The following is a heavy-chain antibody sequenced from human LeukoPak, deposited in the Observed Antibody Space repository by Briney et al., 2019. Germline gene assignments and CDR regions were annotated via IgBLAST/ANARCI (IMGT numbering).Heavy chain of an antibody. V-gene: IGHV4-34*01. CDR3: ARGGYGGFS. CDR1: GGSFSGYY. Sequence: PSETLSLTCAVYGGSFSGYYWSWIRQPPGKGLEWIGEINHSGSTNYNPSLKSRVTISVDTSKNQFSLKLSPVTAADTAVYYCARGGYGGFSWGQGTMVTVSS. J-gene: IGHJ3*01. D-gene: IGHD4-17*01. CDR2: INHSGST.